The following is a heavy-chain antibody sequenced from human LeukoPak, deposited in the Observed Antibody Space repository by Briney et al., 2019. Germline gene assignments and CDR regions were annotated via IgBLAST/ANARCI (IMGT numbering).Heavy chain of an antibody. V-gene: IGHV4-59*08. D-gene: IGHD6-19*01. CDR2: ISYSGST. CDR1: GGSISSYY. CDR3: ARLDVDSSGWYGPSHY. Sequence: SETLSLTCTVSGGSISSYYWSWIRQPPGKGLEWIGYISYSGSTNYNPSLKSRVTISLDTSKNQFSLKLTSVTAEDTAVYYCARLDVDSSGWYGPSHYWGQGTLVTVSS. J-gene: IGHJ4*02.